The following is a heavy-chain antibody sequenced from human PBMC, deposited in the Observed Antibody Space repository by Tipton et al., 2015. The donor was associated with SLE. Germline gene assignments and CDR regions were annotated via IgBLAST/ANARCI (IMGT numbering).Heavy chain of an antibody. CDR1: GGSISSGSYY. V-gene: IGHV4-61*09. CDR2: IYTSGST. Sequence: TLSLTCTVSGGSISSGSYYWSWIRQPAGKGLEWIGHIYTSGSTNYNPSLKSRVTISVDTSKNQFSLKLSSVTAADTAVYYCARAPLYGDPAFDFWGHGTMVTVSS. J-gene: IGHJ3*01. CDR3: ARAPLYGDPAFDF. D-gene: IGHD4-17*01.